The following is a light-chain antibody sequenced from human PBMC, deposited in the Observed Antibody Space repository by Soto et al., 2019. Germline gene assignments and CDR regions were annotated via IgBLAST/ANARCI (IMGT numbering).Light chain of an antibody. CDR1: QSVLYTSNNKRY. J-gene: IGKJ2*01. V-gene: IGKV4-1*01. CDR2: WAS. Sequence: DIVMTQSPDSLAVSLGERATINCTSSQSVLYTSNNKRYSAWYQQKPGQPPKLLISWASTRESEVPDRFSGSGSGTDFSLTISSLQAEDVAVYYCQQYFSSPFTFGQRTKLEIK. CDR3: QQYFSSPFT.